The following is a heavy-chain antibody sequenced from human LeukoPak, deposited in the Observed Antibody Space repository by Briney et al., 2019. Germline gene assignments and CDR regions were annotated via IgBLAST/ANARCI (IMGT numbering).Heavy chain of an antibody. V-gene: IGHV3-43*01. CDR1: GFTFDVST. J-gene: IGHJ4*02. Sequence: GGSLRLFCAPSGFTFDVSTMHWVRQAPGKGLEGVSLITWNGGSTLYADSVKGRFTISREDNKNSLYLQMKSLRTEDTALYYCATERQRYFDYWGQGTLGTVSS. CDR2: ITWNGGST. CDR3: ATERQRYFDY.